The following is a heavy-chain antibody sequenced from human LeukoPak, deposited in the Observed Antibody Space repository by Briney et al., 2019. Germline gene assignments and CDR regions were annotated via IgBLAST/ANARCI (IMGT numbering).Heavy chain of an antibody. D-gene: IGHD2-8*01. J-gene: IGHJ4*02. V-gene: IGHV3-30*04. CDR3: AKDTSIGKYCTSGVCSPFDY. Sequence: GRSLRLSCAASGFTFSSYAMHWVRQAPGKGLEWVAVISYDGSNKYYADSVKGRFTISRDNSKNTLYLHVNSLRAEDTAVYYCAKDTSIGKYCTSGVCSPFDYWGQGTLVTVSS. CDR2: ISYDGSNK. CDR1: GFTFSSYA.